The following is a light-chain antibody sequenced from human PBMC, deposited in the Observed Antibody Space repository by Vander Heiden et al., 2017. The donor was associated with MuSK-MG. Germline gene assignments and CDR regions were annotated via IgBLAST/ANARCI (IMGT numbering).Light chain of an antibody. J-gene: IGKJ4*01. CDR2: AAI. CDR1: QSVSSNY. Sequence: EIVLTQSPGTLSLSPGKRATLSCRASQSVSSNYLAWYQQKPGQAPRLLINAAISRATGIPDRFSGSGSGTDFTLTISRLEPEDFAVYYCQQDYSSPFTFGGGTKVEIK. CDR3: QQDYSSPFT. V-gene: IGKV3-20*01.